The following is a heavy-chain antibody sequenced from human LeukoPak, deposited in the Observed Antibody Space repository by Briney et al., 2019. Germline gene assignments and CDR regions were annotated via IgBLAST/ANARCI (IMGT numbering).Heavy chain of an antibody. D-gene: IGHD3-3*01. CDR1: GGSISSYY. CDR2: IYYSGST. V-gene: IGHV4-59*06. Sequence: SETLSLTCTVSGGSISSYYWSWIRQPPGKGLEWIGYIYYSGSTYYNPSLKSRVTISVDTSKNQFSLKLSSVTAADTAVYYCARTNHDFWSGYPGSGFDPWGQGTLVTVSS. CDR3: ARTNHDFWSGYPGSGFDP. J-gene: IGHJ5*02.